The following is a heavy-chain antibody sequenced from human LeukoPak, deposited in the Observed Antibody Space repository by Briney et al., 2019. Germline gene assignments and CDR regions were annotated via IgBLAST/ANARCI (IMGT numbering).Heavy chain of an antibody. CDR2: IIPILGTA. CDR3: ARDRRIVGATRGFDY. J-gene: IGHJ4*02. Sequence: GSSEKVSCKASGGTLSSYAISWVRHAPGQGLECMGGIIPILGTANYAQKFQGRVTITTDESTSTAYMELSSLRSEDTAVYYCARDRRIVGATRGFDYWGQGTLVTVSS. CDR1: GGTLSSYA. D-gene: IGHD1-26*01. V-gene: IGHV1-69*05.